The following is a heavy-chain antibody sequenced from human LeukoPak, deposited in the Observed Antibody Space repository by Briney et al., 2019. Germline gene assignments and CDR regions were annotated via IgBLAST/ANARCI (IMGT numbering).Heavy chain of an antibody. J-gene: IGHJ4*02. Sequence: ASVKVSCKASGYTFSTYTITWLRQAPGRGLEWMGWISVYNSNTNYAQKFQGRVTMTTDTSTTTAYMELTSLRSDDTAVYYCARLKGSSSYREIDFAYWGQGTLVTVSS. CDR2: ISVYNSNT. CDR3: ARLKGSSSYREIDFAY. D-gene: IGHD6-13*01. CDR1: GYTFSTYT. V-gene: IGHV1-18*01.